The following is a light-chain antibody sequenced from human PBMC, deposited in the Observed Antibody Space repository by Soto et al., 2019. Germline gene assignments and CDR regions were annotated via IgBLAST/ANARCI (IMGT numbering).Light chain of an antibody. Sequence: QSALTQPRSVSGSPGQSVTISCTGTSSDVGGYNYVSWYQQHPGKAPKLMIYDVSKRPSGVPDRFSGSKSGNTASLTISGLQAEDEADYYCCSYAGRYTYVVGTGTQLTVL. CDR2: DVS. CDR1: SSDVGGYNY. CDR3: CSYAGRYTYV. J-gene: IGLJ1*01. V-gene: IGLV2-11*01.